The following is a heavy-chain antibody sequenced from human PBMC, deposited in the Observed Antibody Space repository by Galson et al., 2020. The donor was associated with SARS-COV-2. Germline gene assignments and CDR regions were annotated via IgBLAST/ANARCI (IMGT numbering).Heavy chain of an antibody. J-gene: IGHJ6*02. CDR2: IYYSGST. CDR3: AREGIYCSSTSCYRGGMDV. CDR1: GGSISSYY. Sequence: ETSETLSLTCTVSGGSISSYYWSWIRQPPGKGLEWIGYIYYSGSTNYNPSLKSRVTISVDTSKNQFSLKLSSVTAADTAVYYCAREGIYCSSTSCYRGGMDVWGQGTTVTVSS. V-gene: IGHV4-59*01. D-gene: IGHD2-2*02.